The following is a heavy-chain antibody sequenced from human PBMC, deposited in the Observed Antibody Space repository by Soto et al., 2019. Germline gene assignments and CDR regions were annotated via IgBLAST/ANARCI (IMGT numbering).Heavy chain of an antibody. V-gene: IGHV4-4*02. CDR1: GGSISSSNW. Sequence: SETLSLTCAVSGGSISSSNWWSWVRQPPGKGLEWIGEIYHSGSTNYNPSLKSRVTISVDKSKNQFSLKLSSVTAADTAVYYCAIVAGEGGTSQYYYYYGMDVWGQGTTVTVSS. CDR2: IYHSGST. D-gene: IGHD2-15*01. J-gene: IGHJ6*02. CDR3: AIVAGEGGTSQYYYYYGMDV.